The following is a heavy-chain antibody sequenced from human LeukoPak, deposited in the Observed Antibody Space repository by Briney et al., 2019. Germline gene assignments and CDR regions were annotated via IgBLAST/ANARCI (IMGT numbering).Heavy chain of an antibody. CDR2: IYYSGST. V-gene: IGHV4-59*01. D-gene: IGHD2-15*01. Sequence: SETLSLTCTVPGGSISSYYWSWIRQPPGKGLEWIGYIYYSGSTNYNPSLKSRVTISVDTSKNQFSLKLSSVTAADTAVYYCARLGYCSGGSCSPGLDYWGQGTLVTVSS. CDR3: ARLGYCSGGSCSPGLDY. CDR1: GGSISSYY. J-gene: IGHJ4*02.